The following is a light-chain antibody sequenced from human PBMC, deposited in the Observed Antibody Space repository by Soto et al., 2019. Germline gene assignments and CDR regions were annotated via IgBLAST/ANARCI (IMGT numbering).Light chain of an antibody. Sequence: EIVLTQSPATLSVSPGERATLSCRASQSVSTYLAWYQHKPGQAPRVLVYGASTRATGIPARFSGSGSGTEFTLTISSLQSEDFAVYYCQQYNNWPLTFGQGTKVDNK. V-gene: IGKV3-15*01. CDR1: QSVSTY. CDR3: QQYNNWPLT. J-gene: IGKJ1*01. CDR2: GAS.